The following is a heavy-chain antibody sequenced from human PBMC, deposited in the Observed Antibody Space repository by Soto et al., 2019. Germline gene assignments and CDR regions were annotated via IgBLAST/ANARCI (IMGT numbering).Heavy chain of an antibody. CDR2: IIPILGIA. Sequence: QVQLVQSGAEVKKPGSSVKVSCKASGGTFSSYTISWVRQAPGQGLEWMGRIIPILGIANYEQTFQGRVMITGDKCTSTAYMELSSLNSDDTVVYYCARDRAQAPVTNTYAFDIWCQGTMVTVSS. CDR1: GGTFSSYT. CDR3: ARDRAQAPVTNTYAFDI. V-gene: IGHV1-69*08. D-gene: IGHD4-4*01. J-gene: IGHJ3*02.